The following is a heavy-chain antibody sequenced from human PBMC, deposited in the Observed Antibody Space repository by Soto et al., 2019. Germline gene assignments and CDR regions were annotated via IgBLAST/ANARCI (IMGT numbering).Heavy chain of an antibody. CDR2: MYWDDDI. D-gene: IGHD1-1*01. CDR1: GFSLSTREVA. CDR3: AHRPQVETFYFDY. J-gene: IGHJ4*02. Sequence: QITLKESGPTLVKPTQTLTLTCTFSGFSLSTREVAVGWIRQPPGKALEWLALMYWDDDIRHSPSLKSRLTITKETSANQVVLTMTNMDPLDTATYSCAHRPQVETFYFDYWGQGTLVTVSS. V-gene: IGHV2-5*02.